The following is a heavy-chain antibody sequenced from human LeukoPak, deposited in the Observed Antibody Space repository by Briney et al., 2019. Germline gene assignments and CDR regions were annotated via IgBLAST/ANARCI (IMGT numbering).Heavy chain of an antibody. CDR2: IYSGCT. D-gene: IGHD3-10*01. Sequence: PSETLSLTCSVSGASITSSYWSWIRQTPGKGLELIGNIYSGCTNYNPSFESRVTVSLDTSKNQFSLRLTSVTAADTALYDCARYGYGSGSYGGFYPWGQGTLVTVSS. CDR3: ARYGYGSGSYGGFYP. J-gene: IGHJ5*02. V-gene: IGHV4-59*01. CDR1: GASITSSY.